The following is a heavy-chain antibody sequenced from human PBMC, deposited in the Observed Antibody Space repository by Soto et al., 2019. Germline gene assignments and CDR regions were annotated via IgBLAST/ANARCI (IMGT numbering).Heavy chain of an antibody. CDR3: ARRGGSSSGYYYYAMDV. D-gene: IGHD6-6*01. V-gene: IGHV4-31*03. J-gene: IGHJ6*02. CDR1: SDSMNSGGYY. Sequence: PSETLSLTCSVSSDSMNSGGYYWSWIRQHPGKGLEWIGYIYSNGDTYYNPSLKSRVTISVDTSKNQFSLNLTSVTAADTAVYYRARRGGSSSGYYYYAMDVWGQGTTVTVSS. CDR2: IYSNGDT.